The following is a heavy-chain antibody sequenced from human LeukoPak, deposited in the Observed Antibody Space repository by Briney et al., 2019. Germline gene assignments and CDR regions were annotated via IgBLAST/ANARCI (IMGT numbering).Heavy chain of an antibody. J-gene: IGHJ3*02. CDR2: INHSGST. V-gene: IGHV4-34*01. D-gene: IGHD5-12*01. CDR3: ARGKGGYSGYVQAFDI. CDR1: GGSFSGYY. Sequence: SETLSLTCAVYGGSFSGYYWSWIRQPPGKGLEWIGEINHSGSTNYNPSLKSRVTISVDTSKNQFSLKLSSVTAADTAVYYCARGKGGYSGYVQAFDIWGQGTMVTVSS.